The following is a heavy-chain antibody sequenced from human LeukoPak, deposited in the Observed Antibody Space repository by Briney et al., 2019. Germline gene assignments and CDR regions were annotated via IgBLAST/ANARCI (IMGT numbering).Heavy chain of an antibody. CDR2: INHSGST. D-gene: IGHD5-12*01. CDR3: ARGLGYLYSGYDPARFDY. Sequence: SETLSLTCAVYGGSFSGYYWSWIRQPPGKGLEWIGEINHSGSTNYNPSLKSRVTMSVDTSKNQFSLKLSSVTAADTAVYYCARGLGYLYSGYDPARFDYWGQGTLVTVSS. CDR1: GGSFSGYY. J-gene: IGHJ4*02. V-gene: IGHV4-34*01.